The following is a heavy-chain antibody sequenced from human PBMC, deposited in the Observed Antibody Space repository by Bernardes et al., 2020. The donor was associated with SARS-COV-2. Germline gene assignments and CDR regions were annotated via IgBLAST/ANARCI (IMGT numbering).Heavy chain of an antibody. D-gene: IGHD3-9*01. V-gene: IGHV4-39*01. CDR3: ARLGTNYDILTGYYANCFDS. CDR1: GGSISSSSYY. Sequence: LQTLSLTCTVSGGSISSSSYYWGWIRQPPGKGLEWIGNIYYSGSTYYNPSLKSRVTISVDTSKNQFSLKVSSVTAADTAVYYCARLGTNYDILTGYYANCFDSGSHGTLVSVSS. J-gene: IGHJ5*01. CDR2: IYYSGST.